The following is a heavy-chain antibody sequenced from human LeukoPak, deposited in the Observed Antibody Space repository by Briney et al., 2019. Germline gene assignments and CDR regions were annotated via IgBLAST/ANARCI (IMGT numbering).Heavy chain of an antibody. J-gene: IGHJ6*03. V-gene: IGHV3-30-3*01. CDR3: VRVGLHLSGYYYYMDV. CDR1: GFTFSSYA. Sequence: GRSLRLSCAASGFTFSSYAMHWVRQAPGKGLEWVAVISYDGSNKYYADSVKGRSTISRDNSKNTLYLQMNSLRAEDTAVYYCVRVGLHLSGYYYYMDVWGKGTTVTVSS. CDR2: ISYDGSNK.